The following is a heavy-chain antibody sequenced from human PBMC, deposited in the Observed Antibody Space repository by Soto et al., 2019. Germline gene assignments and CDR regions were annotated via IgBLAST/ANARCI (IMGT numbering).Heavy chain of an antibody. CDR3: ASVLKTGTTFSRSSYYYGMDV. Sequence: ASVKVSCKASGYTFTSYAMHWVRQAPGQRLEWMGWINAGNGNTKYSQKFQGRVTITRDTSASTAYMELSSLRSEDTAVYYCASVLKTGTTFSRSSYYYGMDVWGQGTTVTVSS. J-gene: IGHJ6*02. V-gene: IGHV1-3*01. CDR2: INAGNGNT. D-gene: IGHD1-1*01. CDR1: GYTFTSYA.